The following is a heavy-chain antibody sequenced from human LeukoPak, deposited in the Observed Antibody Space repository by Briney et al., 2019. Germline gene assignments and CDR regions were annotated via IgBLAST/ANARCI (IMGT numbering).Heavy chain of an antibody. CDR2: IYSSGNS. Sequence: SETLSLTCSISGDSITTNSYWWGWIRQSPGKGLEWIGSIYSSGNSYYNPSLKTRATISPDTSKTQYSLRLTSVTAAYTAKYYCARRGIWDLQIGNWFDPWGQGILVIVSS. D-gene: IGHD3-16*01. J-gene: IGHJ5*02. CDR1: GDSITTNSYW. CDR3: ARRGIWDLQIGNWFDP. V-gene: IGHV4-39*01.